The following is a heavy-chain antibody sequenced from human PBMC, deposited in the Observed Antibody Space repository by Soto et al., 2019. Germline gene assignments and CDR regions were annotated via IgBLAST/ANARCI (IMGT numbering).Heavy chain of an antibody. V-gene: IGHV4-59*11. CDR2: IHYSGST. Sequence: ETLSLTCTASGCSISGPSWSWIRKPPGKVLEWARYIHYSGSTHTNPTLKSPVTMSVDSANNQFSLQLSSVTAADTAVYFCTKYRRTDAEGYSFDYWGQGALVTVSS. D-gene: IGHD3-22*01. CDR1: GCSISGPS. CDR3: TKYRRTDAEGYSFDY. J-gene: IGHJ4*02.